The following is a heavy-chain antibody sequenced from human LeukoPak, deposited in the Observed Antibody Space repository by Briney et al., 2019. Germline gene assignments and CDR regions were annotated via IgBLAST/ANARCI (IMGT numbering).Heavy chain of an antibody. J-gene: IGHJ4*02. CDR1: GFTVSSSF. Sequence: GGSLRLSCAASGFTVSSSFMNWVRQAPGKGLEWVSSISSSSSYIYYADSVKGRFTISRDNAKNSLYLQMNSLRAEDTAVYYCAREDLRVFDYWGQGTLVTVSS. V-gene: IGHV3-21*01. CDR3: AREDLRVFDY. CDR2: ISSSSSYI. D-gene: IGHD3-10*01.